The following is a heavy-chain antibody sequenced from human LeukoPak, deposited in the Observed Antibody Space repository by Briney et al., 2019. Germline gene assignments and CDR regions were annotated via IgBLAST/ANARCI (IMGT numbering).Heavy chain of an antibody. Sequence: PGGSLRLSCAAPGFTFSSYSMNWVRQAPGKGLEWVSSISSSSSYIYYADSVKGRFTISRDNAKNSLYLQMNSLRAEDTAVYYCARDLRVKPYYYYSSGYWGAFDIWGQGTMVTVSS. D-gene: IGHD3-22*01. CDR1: GFTFSSYS. J-gene: IGHJ3*02. CDR3: ARDLRVKPYYYYSSGYWGAFDI. CDR2: ISSSSSYI. V-gene: IGHV3-21*01.